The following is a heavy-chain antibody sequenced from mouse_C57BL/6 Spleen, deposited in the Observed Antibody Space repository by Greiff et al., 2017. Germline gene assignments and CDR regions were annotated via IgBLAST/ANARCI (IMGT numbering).Heavy chain of an antibody. CDR2: ISDGGSYT. Sequence: EVKVVESGGGLVKPGGSLKLSCAASGFTFSSYAMSWVRQTPEKRLEWVATISDGGSYTYYPDNVKGRFTISRDNAKNNLYLQMSHLKSEDTAMYYCARGWGYFDVWGTGTTVTVS. CDR3: ARGWGYFDV. V-gene: IGHV5-4*03. CDR1: GFTFSSYA. J-gene: IGHJ1*03.